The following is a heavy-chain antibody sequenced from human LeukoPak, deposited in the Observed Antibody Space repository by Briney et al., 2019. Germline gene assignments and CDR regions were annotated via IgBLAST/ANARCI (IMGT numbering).Heavy chain of an antibody. CDR2: IYYSGST. Sequence: SETLSLTCTVSGGSISSYYWSWIRQPPGKGLEWIGYIYYSGSTNYNPSLKSRVTISVDTSKNQFSLKLGSVTAADTAVYYCARRYYYGSGSYGMDYWGQGTLVTVSS. V-gene: IGHV4-59*08. CDR1: GGSISSYY. CDR3: ARRYYYGSGSYGMDY. D-gene: IGHD3-10*01. J-gene: IGHJ4*02.